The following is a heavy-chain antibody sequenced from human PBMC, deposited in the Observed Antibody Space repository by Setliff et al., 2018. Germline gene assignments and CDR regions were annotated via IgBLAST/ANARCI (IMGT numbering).Heavy chain of an antibody. CDR1: GGSFSGDY. D-gene: IGHD3-16*01. CDR3: ARGLVDERTAYPYAEYFQY. CDR2: IYHSGST. V-gene: IGHV4-34*01. J-gene: IGHJ4*01. Sequence: PSETLSLTCAVYGGSFSGDYCCWVRQPPGKGLEWSGEIYHSGSTNYNPSLKSRVTISVDTSKNNFSLKLSSVTAADTGVYYCARGLVDERTAYPYAEYFQYWGDGTLVTVSS.